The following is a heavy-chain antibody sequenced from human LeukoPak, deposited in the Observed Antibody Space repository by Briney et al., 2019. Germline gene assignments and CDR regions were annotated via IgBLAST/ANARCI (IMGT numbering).Heavy chain of an antibody. V-gene: IGHV4-4*07. D-gene: IGHD2-2*02. Sequence: PSETLSLTCTVSGGSISSYYWSWIRQPAGKGLEWIGRIYTGGSTNYNPSLKSRVTMSVDTSKNQFSLKLSSVTAADTAVYYCARDRGYCSSTSCYTVWYYYYYGMDVWGQGTTVTVSS. J-gene: IGHJ6*02. CDR2: IYTGGST. CDR3: ARDRGYCSSTSCYTVWYYYYYGMDV. CDR1: GGSISSYY.